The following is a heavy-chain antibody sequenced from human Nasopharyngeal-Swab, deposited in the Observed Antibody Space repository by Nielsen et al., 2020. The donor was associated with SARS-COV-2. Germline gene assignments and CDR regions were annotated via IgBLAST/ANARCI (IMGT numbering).Heavy chain of an antibody. V-gene: IGHV4-59*13. CDR3: ARKASSSWYSGWFDP. CDR2: FFHSGGT. D-gene: IGHD6-13*01. Sequence: SETLSLTCSVSGGSISSYYWNWIRQSPGKGLEWIGYFFHSGGTNYNPSFKSRVTISIDTSNNQVSLKLSSVTAADTAVYYCARKASSSWYSGWFDPWGQGTRVTASS. CDR1: GGSISSYY. J-gene: IGHJ5*02.